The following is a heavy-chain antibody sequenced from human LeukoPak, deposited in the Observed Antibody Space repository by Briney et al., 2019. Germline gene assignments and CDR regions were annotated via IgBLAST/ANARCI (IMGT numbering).Heavy chain of an antibody. CDR2: ISGSGGST. D-gene: IGHD3-22*01. Sequence: GGTLRLSCAASGFTFSSYGMSWVRQAPGKGLEWVSAISGSGGSTYYADSVKGRFTISRDNAKNSLYLQMNSLRAEDTAVYYCARGLRENYYDSSGAEFDYWGQGTLVTVSS. J-gene: IGHJ4*02. CDR3: ARGLRENYYDSSGAEFDY. V-gene: IGHV3-23*01. CDR1: GFTFSSYG.